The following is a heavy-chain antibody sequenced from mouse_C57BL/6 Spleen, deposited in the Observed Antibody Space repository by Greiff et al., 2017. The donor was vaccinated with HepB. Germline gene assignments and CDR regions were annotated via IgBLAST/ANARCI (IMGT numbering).Heavy chain of an antibody. J-gene: IGHJ4*01. CDR2: ISSGGDYI. D-gene: IGHD3-2*02. CDR3: TRDPGQLRLREYAMDY. V-gene: IGHV5-9-1*02. Sequence: EVMLVESGEGLVKPGGSLKLSCAASGFTFSSYAMSWVRQTPEKRLEWVAYISSGGDYIYYADTVKGRFTISRDNARNTLYLQMSSLKSEDTAMYYCTRDPGQLRLREYAMDYWGQGTSVTVSS. CDR1: GFTFSSYA.